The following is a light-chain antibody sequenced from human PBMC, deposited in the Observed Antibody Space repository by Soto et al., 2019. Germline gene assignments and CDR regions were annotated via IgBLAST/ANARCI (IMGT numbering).Light chain of an antibody. CDR3: QQYGSSRWT. Sequence: EIVLTQSPGTLSLSPGERATLSCRASQSVSSSYLAWYQQKPGQAPRLLIYVASSRATGIPDRFSVSGSGTDFTLTISRLEPEDFAVYYCQQYGSSRWTFGQGTKVEIK. J-gene: IGKJ1*01. CDR1: QSVSSSY. V-gene: IGKV3-20*01. CDR2: VAS.